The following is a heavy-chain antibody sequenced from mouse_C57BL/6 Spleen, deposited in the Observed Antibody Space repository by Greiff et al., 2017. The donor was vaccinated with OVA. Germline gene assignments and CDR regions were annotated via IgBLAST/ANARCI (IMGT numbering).Heavy chain of an antibody. CDR2: INPSNGGT. Sequence: VQLQQPGTELVKPGASVKLSCKASGYTFTSYWMHWVKQRPGQGLEWIGNINPSNGGTNYNEKFKSKATLTVAKSSSTAYMQLSSLTSEDSAVYYCARAGTGGWYFDVWGTGTTVTVSS. CDR1: GYTFTSYW. D-gene: IGHD4-1*01. V-gene: IGHV1-53*01. CDR3: ARAGTGGWYFDV. J-gene: IGHJ1*03.